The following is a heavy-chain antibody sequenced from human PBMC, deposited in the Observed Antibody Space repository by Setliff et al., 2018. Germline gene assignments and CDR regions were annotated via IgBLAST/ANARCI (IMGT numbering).Heavy chain of an antibody. CDR1: GGSISSHY. V-gene: IGHV4-59*11. Sequence: SETLSLTCSVSGGSISSHYWCWIRQPSGKGLEWIGCVYYTGATNYNPSLKTRVTISVDTSKSQVSLKLSSVTAADTAVYYCARAGGGSYYPSGSSWFDSWGRGTLVTVSS. J-gene: IGHJ5*01. CDR3: ARAGGGSYYPSGSSWFDS. CDR2: VYYTGAT. D-gene: IGHD3-16*01.